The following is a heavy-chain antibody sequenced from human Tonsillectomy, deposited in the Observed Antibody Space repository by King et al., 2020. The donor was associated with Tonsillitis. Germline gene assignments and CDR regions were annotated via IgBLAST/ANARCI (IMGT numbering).Heavy chain of an antibody. J-gene: IGHJ4*02. Sequence: DVQLVESGGGLVQPGRSLRLSCAASGFTFDDYAMHWVRQAPGKGLEWVSAISWNSGSIGYADSLKGRFTISRDNAKNSLYLQMNSLRAEDTAFYYCAKGPYSSGWFDYFDSWGQGTLVTVSA. CDR2: ISWNSGSI. CDR1: GFTFDDYA. CDR3: AKGPYSSGWFDYFDS. D-gene: IGHD6-19*01. V-gene: IGHV3-9*01.